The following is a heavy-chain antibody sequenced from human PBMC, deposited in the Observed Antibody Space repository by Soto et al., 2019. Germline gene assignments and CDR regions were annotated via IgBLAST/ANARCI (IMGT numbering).Heavy chain of an antibody. CDR1: GFTFSSHT. D-gene: IGHD3-16*01. V-gene: IGHV3-21*01. J-gene: IGHJ4*02. CDR2: ISATGSDI. Sequence: EMDLVECGGGLAKPGGALRLSCTDSGFTFSSHTMNWVRQAPGKGLEWVSSISATGSDIYYGDSVMGRFTISRDNAKNSLYLQLNNLRVEDTAVYYCARGYDVVRVPVAIRVGYFDHWGQGTVVTVSS. CDR3: ARGYDVVRVPVAIRVGYFDH.